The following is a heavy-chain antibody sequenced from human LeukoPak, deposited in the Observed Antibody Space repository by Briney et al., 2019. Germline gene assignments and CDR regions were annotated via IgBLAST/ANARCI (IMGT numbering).Heavy chain of an antibody. CDR2: IKQDGREK. CDR3: ARAGMETAPLDYYYYMDV. V-gene: IGHV3-7*04. CDR1: GFNLRTYA. J-gene: IGHJ6*03. D-gene: IGHD6-25*01. Sequence: GGSLRLFRAASGFNLRTYAVSWVRQAPGKGGEGVANIKQDGREKYHVDFVEGRFTISRDNAKMSLYLQMNSLRAENTAVYYCARAGMETAPLDYYYYMDVWGKGTTVTVSS.